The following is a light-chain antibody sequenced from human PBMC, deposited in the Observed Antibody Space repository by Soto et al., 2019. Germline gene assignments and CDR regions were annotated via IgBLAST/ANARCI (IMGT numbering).Light chain of an antibody. Sequence: EIVLTQSPGTLSLSPGERATLSCRASQSVSSSYLAWYQQKPGQAPRLLIYGASSRATGIADRFSGSGSGTDFTLTIRRLKPEDFAVYYCQPYGSAPMFGQGTKVEIK. J-gene: IGKJ1*01. CDR1: QSVSSSY. CDR3: QPYGSAPM. V-gene: IGKV3-20*01. CDR2: GAS.